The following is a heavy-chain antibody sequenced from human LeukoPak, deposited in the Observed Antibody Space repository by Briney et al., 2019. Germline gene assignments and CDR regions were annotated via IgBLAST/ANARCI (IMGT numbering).Heavy chain of an antibody. J-gene: IGHJ6*02. V-gene: IGHV4-59*08. D-gene: IGHD6-19*01. CDR1: GGSISSYY. Sequence: SETLSLTCTVSGGSISSYYWSWIRQPPGKRLEWIGYIYYSGSTNYNPSLKSRVTISVDTSKNQFSLKLSSVTAADTAVYYCARAEAYYYGMDVWGQGTTVTASS. CDR3: ARAEAYYYGMDV. CDR2: IYYSGST.